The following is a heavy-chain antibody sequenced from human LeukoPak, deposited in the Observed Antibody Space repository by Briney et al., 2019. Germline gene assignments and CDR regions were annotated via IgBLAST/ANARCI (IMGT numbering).Heavy chain of an antibody. CDR2: ISSSGSTI. D-gene: IGHD3-3*01. J-gene: IGHJ5*02. CDR1: GFTFSDYF. V-gene: IGHV3-11*01. Sequence: GGSLRHSCAASGFTFSDYFMSWIRQAPGKGLEWVSYISSSGSTIFYADSVKGRFTISRDNAKNSLYLQMNSLRAEDTAVYYCARDFWQQGDDAWGQGTLVTVSS. CDR3: ARDFWQQGDDA.